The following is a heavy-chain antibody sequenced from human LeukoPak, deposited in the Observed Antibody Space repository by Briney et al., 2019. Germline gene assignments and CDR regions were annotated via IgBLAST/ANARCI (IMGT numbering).Heavy chain of an antibody. D-gene: IGHD3-10*01. CDR3: ARGGPPMVRGVIYGMDV. CDR2: IGTAGDT. CDR1: GFTFSSYD. V-gene: IGHV3-13*04. J-gene: IGHJ6*02. Sequence: GGSLRLSCAASGFTFSSYDMHWVRQATGKGLEWVSAIGTAGDTYYPGSVKGRFTISRENAKNSLYLQMNSLRAGDTAVYYCARGGPPMVRGVIYGMDVWGQGTTVTVSS.